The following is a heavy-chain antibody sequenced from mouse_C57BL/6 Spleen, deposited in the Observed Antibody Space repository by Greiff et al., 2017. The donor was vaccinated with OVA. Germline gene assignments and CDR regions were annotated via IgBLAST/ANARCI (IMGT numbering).Heavy chain of an antibody. V-gene: IGHV1-7*01. D-gene: IGHD2-4*01. Sequence: QVQLKESGAELAKPGASVKLSCKASGYTFTSYWMHWVKQRPGQGLEWIGYINPSSGYSKYNQKFKDKATLTADKSSSTAYMQLSSLTYEDSAVYYCARYDYDTYYFDYWGQGTTLTVSS. CDR3: ARYDYDTYYFDY. CDR2: INPSSGYS. CDR1: GYTFTSYW. J-gene: IGHJ2*01.